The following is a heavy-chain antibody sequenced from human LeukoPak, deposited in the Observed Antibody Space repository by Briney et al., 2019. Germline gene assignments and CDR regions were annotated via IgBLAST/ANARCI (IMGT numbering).Heavy chain of an antibody. V-gene: IGHV1-46*01. Sequence: GASVKVSCKASGYTFTSYGISWVRQAPGQGLDWMGIINPSSGTTTYAQKFQGRVTMTRDTSTSTVYMELSSLRSEDTAVYYCASGGYSYGYPLGYWGQGTLVTVSS. CDR2: INPSSGTT. J-gene: IGHJ4*02. CDR3: ASGGYSYGYPLGY. D-gene: IGHD5-18*01. CDR1: GYTFTSYG.